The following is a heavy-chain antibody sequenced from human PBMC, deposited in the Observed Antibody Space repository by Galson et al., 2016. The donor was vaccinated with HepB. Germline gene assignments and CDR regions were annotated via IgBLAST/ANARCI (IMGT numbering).Heavy chain of an antibody. CDR1: GYTFSTYG. Sequence: SCKASGYTFSTYGISWVRQAPGQGLEWMGLISGYNGDTNYAQKLQGRVTMTTDTSRNTAYMELRSLRSDDTAVHYCARSATPNFESFDSWGQGTLVTVSS. CDR2: ISGYNGDT. CDR3: ARSATPNFESFDS. D-gene: IGHD3-9*01. V-gene: IGHV1-18*01. J-gene: IGHJ4*02.